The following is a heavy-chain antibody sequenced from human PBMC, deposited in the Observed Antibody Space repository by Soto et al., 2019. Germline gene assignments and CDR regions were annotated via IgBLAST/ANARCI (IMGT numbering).Heavy chain of an antibody. J-gene: IGHJ5*02. V-gene: IGHV3-48*02. Sequence: EVQVVESGGGLVQPGGSLRLSCAASGFTFSSNSMNWVRQAPGKGLEWISYISSSSSTIYADSVKVRFTISRDNAKNSLNLQMNSLRDEDTAVYYCARVIWSGHLTSDLWGQGTRVTVSS. CDR2: ISSSSSTI. CDR3: ARVIWSGHLTSDL. CDR1: GFTFSSNS. D-gene: IGHD3-3*01.